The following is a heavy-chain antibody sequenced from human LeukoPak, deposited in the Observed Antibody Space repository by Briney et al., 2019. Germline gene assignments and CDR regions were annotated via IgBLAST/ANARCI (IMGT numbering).Heavy chain of an antibody. D-gene: IGHD4-17*01. V-gene: IGHV3-30-3*01. CDR1: GFTFSGYA. Sequence: VQPGGSLRLSCVASGFTFSGYAMHWVRQAPGKGLEWVAVISDDGSNKYHADSVKGRFTISRDNSKNTLYLQMNSLRAEDTAVYICARDGDFDHCFDYWGQGTLVTVSS. J-gene: IGHJ4*02. CDR3: ARDGDFDHCFDY. CDR2: ISDDGSNK.